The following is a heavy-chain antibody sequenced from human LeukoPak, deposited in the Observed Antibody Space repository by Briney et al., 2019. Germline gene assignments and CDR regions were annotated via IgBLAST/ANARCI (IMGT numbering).Heavy chain of an antibody. J-gene: IGHJ4*02. D-gene: IGHD6-19*01. Sequence: GGSLRLSCAGSGFTFSSYAMSWVRQAPGKGLEWVAAISGGGGNTFYADSVKGRFTISRDNSKNTPYLQMNILRAEDTALYYCATGYSSGRYGHYDCWGQGTLVTVSS. V-gene: IGHV3-23*01. CDR1: GFTFSSYA. CDR2: ISGGGGNT. CDR3: ATGYSSGRYGHYDC.